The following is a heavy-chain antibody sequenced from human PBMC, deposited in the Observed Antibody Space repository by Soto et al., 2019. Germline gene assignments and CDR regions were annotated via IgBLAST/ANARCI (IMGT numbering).Heavy chain of an antibody. CDR1: GFTFSSYG. CDR2: IWYDGSNK. J-gene: IGHJ6*02. Sequence: QVQLVDSGGGVVQPGRSLRLSCAASGFTFSSYGMHWVRQAPGKGLEWVAVIWYDGSNKYYADSVKGRFTISRDNSKNTLYLQMNSLRAEDTAVYYCARVRGGSCYSYYYYYYGMDVWGQGTTVTVSS. D-gene: IGHD2-15*01. V-gene: IGHV3-33*01. CDR3: ARVRGGSCYSYYYYYYGMDV.